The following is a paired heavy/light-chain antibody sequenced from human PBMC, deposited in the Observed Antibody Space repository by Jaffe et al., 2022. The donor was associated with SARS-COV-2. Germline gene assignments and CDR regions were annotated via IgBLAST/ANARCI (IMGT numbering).Heavy chain of an antibody. D-gene: IGHD3-10*01. J-gene: IGHJ6*03. CDR2: INYSGST. CDR3: ARSVKVLQWFGESYYMDV. Sequence: QLQLQESGPGLVKPSETLSLSCTVSGGSIGTTTYYWGWIRQPPGKGLEWIGSINYSGSTYYNPSLKSRVTISVDTSKNQFSLKLSSVTAADTAVYYCARSVKVLQWFGESYYMDVWGKGTTVTVSS. V-gene: IGHV4-39*01. CDR1: GGSIGTTTYY.
Light chain of an antibody. CDR3: QQYYSTPPT. CDR2: WAS. J-gene: IGKJ4*01. Sequence: DIVMTQSPDSLAVSLGERATINCKSSQSVLYSSSNKNYLAWYQQKPGQPPKLLIYWASTRESGVPDRFSGSGAGTDFTLTISSLQAEDVAVYYCQQYYSTPPTFGGGTKVEIK. V-gene: IGKV4-1*01. CDR1: QSVLYSSSNKNY.